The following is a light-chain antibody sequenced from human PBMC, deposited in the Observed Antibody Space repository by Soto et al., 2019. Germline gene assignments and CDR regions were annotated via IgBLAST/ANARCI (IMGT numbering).Light chain of an antibody. V-gene: IGKV1-12*01. CDR2: TGS. CDR3: QQAASFPIT. CDR1: QGIKNW. J-gene: IGKJ5*01. Sequence: DIQMTQSPSYVYASVGDRVTITCRASQGIKNWLAWYQQKPGKAPNLLIYTGSSLQSGVPSRFSGSGSGTDFTLTINSLQPEDFATYYCQQAASFPITFGQGTRLEI.